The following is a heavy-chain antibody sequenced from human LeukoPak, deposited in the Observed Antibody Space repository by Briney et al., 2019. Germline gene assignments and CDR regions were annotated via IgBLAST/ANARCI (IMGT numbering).Heavy chain of an antibody. CDR3: AKRYYDSSGYYYDLDY. Sequence: GGSLRLSCAASGFTFSSYWMSWVRQAPGKGLEWVANIKQDGSEKYYVDSVKGRFTISRDNSKNTLYLQMNSLRAEDTAVYYCAKRYYDSSGYYYDLDYWGQGTLVTVSS. V-gene: IGHV3-7*01. J-gene: IGHJ4*02. CDR1: GFTFSSYW. D-gene: IGHD3-22*01. CDR2: IKQDGSEK.